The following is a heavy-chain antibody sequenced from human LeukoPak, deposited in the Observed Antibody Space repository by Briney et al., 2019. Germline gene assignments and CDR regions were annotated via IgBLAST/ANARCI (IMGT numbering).Heavy chain of an antibody. D-gene: IGHD2-8*01. J-gene: IGHJ6*03. V-gene: IGHV3-21*01. CDR1: GFTFSSYT. CDR3: AKDRCSNGVGCYYYYMDV. CDR2: ISSSSSYI. Sequence: GGSLRLSCAASGFTFSSYTMNWVRQAPGKGLEWVSSISSSSSYIYYADSVKGRFSISRDSSKNILYLQMNSLRAEDTAVYYCAKDRCSNGVGCYYYYMDVWGKGTTVTISS.